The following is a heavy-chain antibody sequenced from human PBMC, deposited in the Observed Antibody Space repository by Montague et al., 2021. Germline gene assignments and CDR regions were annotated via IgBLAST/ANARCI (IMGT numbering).Heavy chain of an antibody. CDR1: GGSLSNYF. J-gene: IGHJ3*02. CDR2: ISYSERT. Sequence: LSLPFPFSGGSLSNYFWTWIRQPPGKGLGWIGFISYSERTNFNPSLKSRVTISLDTSKNQFSLNLSSVTAADTAVYYCARDTTTDGFDIWGHGTMVTVSS. D-gene: IGHD1-1*01. CDR3: ARDTTTDGFDI. V-gene: IGHV4-59*13.